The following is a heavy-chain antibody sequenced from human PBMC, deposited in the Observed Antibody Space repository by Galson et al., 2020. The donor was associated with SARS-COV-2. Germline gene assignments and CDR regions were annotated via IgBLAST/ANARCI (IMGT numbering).Heavy chain of an antibody. J-gene: IGHJ4*02. CDR1: GFTFSTYA. Sequence: GESLKISCAASGFTFSTYAMHWVRQVSGKGLEWVAVIWSDGNNKYYVDSVKGRFTISRDNSKNTVHLQMNSLRAADTAVYYCTTSIIVAGTLDDWGQGGLVSVCS. V-gene: IGHV3-33*01. CDR2: IWSDGNNK. D-gene: IGHD5-12*01. CDR3: TTSIIVAGTLDD.